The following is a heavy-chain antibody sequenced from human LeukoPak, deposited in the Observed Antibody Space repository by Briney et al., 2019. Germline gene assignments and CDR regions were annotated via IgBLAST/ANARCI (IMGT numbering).Heavy chain of an antibody. J-gene: IGHJ6*03. D-gene: IGHD3-10*01. V-gene: IGHV4-59*01. CDR1: GGSISSYY. CDR3: ARGTYTYYYGSANYYYYYYMDV. CDR2: IYYSGST. Sequence: SETLSLTCPVSGGSISSYYWSWIRQPPGKGLEGIGYIYYSGSTNYNPSLESRVTISVDTSKNQFSLKLSSVTAADTAVYYCARGTYTYYYGSANYYYYYYMDVWGKGTTVTISS.